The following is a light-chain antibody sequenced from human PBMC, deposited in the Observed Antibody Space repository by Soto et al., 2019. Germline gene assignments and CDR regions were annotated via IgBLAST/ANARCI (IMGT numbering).Light chain of an antibody. J-gene: IGLJ3*02. CDR2: SNN. Sequence: QSVLTQPPSASGTPGQRVTISCSGSSSNIESNTVNWYQKLPGTAPKLLIYSNNRRPSGVPDRFSGSKSGTSASLAISGLQSEDDADYYCAAWDDSLNGWVFGGGTKLTVL. CDR3: AAWDDSLNGWV. CDR1: SSNIESNT. V-gene: IGLV1-44*01.